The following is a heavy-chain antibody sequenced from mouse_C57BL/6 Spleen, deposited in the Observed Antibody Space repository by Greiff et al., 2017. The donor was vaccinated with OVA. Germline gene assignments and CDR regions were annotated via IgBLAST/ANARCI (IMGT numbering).Heavy chain of an antibody. V-gene: IGHV1-55*01. J-gene: IGHJ4*01. CDR3: ARRGDDGLQGDD. D-gene: IGHD2-3*01. Sequence: QVQLKESGAELVKPGASVKMSCKASGYTFTSYWITWVKQRPGQGLEWLGDIYPGSGSTNYNEKFKSKATLTVDKSSSTAYMQLSSLTSEDSAVYYCARRGDDGLQGDDWGQGTSVTVSS. CDR1: GYTFTSYW. CDR2: IYPGSGST.